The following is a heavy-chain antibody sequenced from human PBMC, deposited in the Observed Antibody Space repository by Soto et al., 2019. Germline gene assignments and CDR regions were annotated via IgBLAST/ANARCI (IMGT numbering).Heavy chain of an antibody. D-gene: IGHD5-12*01. CDR3: AKDWRGRRGYNSYFDY. Sequence: GGSMRLSCAASGFTFSSFGMHWVRQAPGKGLEWVAVISYDGSNKYYADSVKGRFTISRDNSKNTLYLQMNSLRAEDTAVYYCAKDWRGRRGYNSYFDYCGQGTLFTGSS. CDR2: ISYDGSNK. J-gene: IGHJ4*02. V-gene: IGHV3-30*18. CDR1: GFTFSSFG.